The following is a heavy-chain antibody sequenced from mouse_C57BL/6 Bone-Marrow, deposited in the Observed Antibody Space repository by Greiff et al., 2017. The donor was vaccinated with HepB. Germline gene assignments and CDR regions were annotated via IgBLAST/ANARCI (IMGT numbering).Heavy chain of an antibody. V-gene: IGHV14-4*01. CDR1: GFNIKDDY. Sequence: VQLQQSGAELARPGASVKLSCTASGFNIKDDYMHWVKQRPEQGLEWIGWIDPENGDTEYASKFQGKATITADTSSNTAYLQLSSLTSEDTAVYYCTYSTLFAYWGQGTLVTVSA. D-gene: IGHD2-5*01. J-gene: IGHJ3*01. CDR3: TYSTLFAY. CDR2: IDPENGDT.